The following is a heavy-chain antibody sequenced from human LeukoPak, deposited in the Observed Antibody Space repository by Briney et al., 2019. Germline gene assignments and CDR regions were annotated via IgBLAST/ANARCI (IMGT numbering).Heavy chain of an antibody. CDR3: ATHLRFLEWSLHFYFDY. J-gene: IGHJ4*02. CDR2: ISGSGGST. V-gene: IGHV3-23*01. Sequence: GGSLRLSCAASGFTFSSYAMSWVRQAPGKGLEWVSAISGSGGSTYYADSVKGRFTISRDNSKNTLYLQMNSLRAEDTAVYYCATHLRFLEWSLHFYFDYWGQGTLVTVSS. D-gene: IGHD3-3*01. CDR1: GFTFSSYA.